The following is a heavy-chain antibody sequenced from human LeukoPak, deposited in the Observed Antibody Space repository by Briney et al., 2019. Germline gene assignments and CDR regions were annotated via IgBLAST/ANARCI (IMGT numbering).Heavy chain of an antibody. CDR1: GFTFDDYG. V-gene: IGHV3-20*01. CDR3: AREMYSGSYYWFNP. J-gene: IGHJ5*02. Sequence: GRSLRLSCAASGFTFDDYGMSWVRQAPGKGLEWVSGINWNGGSTGYADSVKGRFTISRDNAKNSLYLQMNSLRAEDTALYHCAREMYSGSYYWFNPWGQGTLVTVSS. CDR2: INWNGGST. D-gene: IGHD1-26*01.